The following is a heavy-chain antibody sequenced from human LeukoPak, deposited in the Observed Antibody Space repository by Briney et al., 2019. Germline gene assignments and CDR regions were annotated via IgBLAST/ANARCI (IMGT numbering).Heavy chain of an antibody. CDR3: AREDVSGGSDF. D-gene: IGHD3-10*01. CDR1: GFTFKNYA. V-gene: IGHV3-23*01. J-gene: IGHJ4*01. Sequence: GGSLRLSCAASGFTFKNYAMNWVRQAPGKGLEWVSALSDNGGRTYYADSVTGRFTISRDNSKNTLNLQMNGLTAEDTAIYYCAREDVSGGSDFWGHGTLVTVSS. CDR2: LSDNGGRT.